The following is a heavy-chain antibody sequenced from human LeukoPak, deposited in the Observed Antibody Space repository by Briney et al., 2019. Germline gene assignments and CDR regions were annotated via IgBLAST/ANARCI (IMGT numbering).Heavy chain of an antibody. CDR3: AKDHVDWGSPFDC. J-gene: IGHJ4*02. CDR2: ISGSGDST. Sequence: GGSLRLSCAASGFTFSSYGMSWVRQAPGKGLEWVSAISGSGDSTHSADSVEGRFTISRDNSKNTLYLQLNSLRAEDTAIYYCAKDHVDWGSPFDCWGQGTLVTVSS. V-gene: IGHV3-23*01. CDR1: GFTFSSYG. D-gene: IGHD3/OR15-3a*01.